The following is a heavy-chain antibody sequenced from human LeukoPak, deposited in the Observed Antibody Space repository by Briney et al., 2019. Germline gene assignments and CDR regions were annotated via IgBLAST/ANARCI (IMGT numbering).Heavy chain of an antibody. CDR2: INHLGSI. J-gene: IGHJ5*02. V-gene: IGHV4-34*01. CDR1: GGSFSGYY. D-gene: IGHD2-2*01. CDR3: TRRNFQQLRWFDP. Sequence: SETLSLTCAVHGGSFSGYYWNWIRQPPGKVLEWLGEINHLGSINYNPALKSRVTLSVDKSKNQFSLNLSYVTAADTAVYYCTRRNFQQLRWFDPWGQGTLVTVSS.